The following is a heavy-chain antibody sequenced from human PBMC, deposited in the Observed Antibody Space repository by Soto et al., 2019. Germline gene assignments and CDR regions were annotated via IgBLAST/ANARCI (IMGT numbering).Heavy chain of an antibody. CDR3: ARVESSGAAKYFIDY. CDR2: TSYDGGKN. CDR1: GFTFQNYS. D-gene: IGHD3-10*01. Sequence: QVQLVESGGGAVQPGRSLRLSCAASGFTFQNYSMHWVRQAPGKGLEWVAVTSYDGGKNFYADSVKGRFTISRDNSKNTLYLQMNSLRAGDTAIYYCARVESSGAAKYFIDYWGQGTLVTVSS. J-gene: IGHJ4*02. V-gene: IGHV3-30*03.